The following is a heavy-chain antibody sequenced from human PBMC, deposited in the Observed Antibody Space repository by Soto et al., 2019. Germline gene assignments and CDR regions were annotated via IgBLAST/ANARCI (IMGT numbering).Heavy chain of an antibody. D-gene: IGHD3-22*01. CDR3: ARRRYYDSSGYHAAFDI. J-gene: IGHJ3*02. CDR2: IYYSGST. CDR1: GGSISSSSYY. Sequence: SETLSLTCTVSGGSISSSSYYWGWIHQPPGKGLEWIGSIYYSGSTYYNPSLKSRVTISVETSKNQFSLKLSSVTAADTAVYYCARRRYYDSSGYHAAFDIWGQGTMVTVSS. V-gene: IGHV4-39*01.